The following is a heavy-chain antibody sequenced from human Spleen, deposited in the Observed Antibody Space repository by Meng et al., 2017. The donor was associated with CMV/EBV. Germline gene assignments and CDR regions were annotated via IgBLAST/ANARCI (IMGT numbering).Heavy chain of an antibody. CDR2: IDWDDDK. V-gene: IGHV2-70D*14. Sequence: SGPTLVKPTQTLTLTCTFSGISLATSGMRVSWIRQPPGKALEWLARIDWDDDKFYSTSLKTRLAISKDTSKNQVVLTMTNVDPVDTATYYCARISSQYDSTGYYYSSFVSWGQGTLVTVSS. D-gene: IGHD3-22*01. CDR3: ARISSQYDSTGYYYSSFVS. J-gene: IGHJ4*02. CDR1: GISLATSGMR.